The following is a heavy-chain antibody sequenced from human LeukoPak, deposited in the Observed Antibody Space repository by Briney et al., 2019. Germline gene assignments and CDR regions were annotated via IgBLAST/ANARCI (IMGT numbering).Heavy chain of an antibody. D-gene: IGHD3-10*01. CDR2: ISSSGSTI. Sequence: GGSLRLSCAASGFTFSSYEMNWVRQAPGKGLEWVSYISSSGSTIYYADSVKGRFTISRDNAKNSLYLQMNSLRAEDTAVYYCARATSPIRFGQFNIDYWGQGTLVTVSS. CDR1: GFTFSSYE. V-gene: IGHV3-48*03. CDR3: ARATSPIRFGQFNIDY. J-gene: IGHJ4*02.